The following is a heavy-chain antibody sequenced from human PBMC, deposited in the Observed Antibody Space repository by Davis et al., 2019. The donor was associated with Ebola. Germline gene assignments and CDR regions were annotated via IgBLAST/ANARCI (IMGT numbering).Heavy chain of an antibody. D-gene: IGHD1-7*01. CDR3: TRGNWNYPN. CDR2: ISSTSYYI. Sequence: GGSLRLSCAASGSTFSAHTMNWVRQAPGKGLEWVSSISSTSYYINYADSVKGRFTISRDNAKNSLFLQMNSLRVEDTAVYYCTRGNWNYPNWGQGTLVTASS. CDR1: GSTFSAHT. V-gene: IGHV3-21*01. J-gene: IGHJ4*02.